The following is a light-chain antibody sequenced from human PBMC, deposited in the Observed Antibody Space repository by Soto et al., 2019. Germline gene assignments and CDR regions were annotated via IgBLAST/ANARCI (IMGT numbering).Light chain of an antibody. CDR2: AAS. J-gene: IGKJ4*01. Sequence: DIQMTQSPSSLSASVGDRVTITCRASQGISNYLAWYQQKPGKVPKLLIYAASTLQSGVTSRFSGSGSGTDFTLTISGLQPEDVATYFCQKYNIVPLTFGGGTKVEIK. CDR1: QGISNY. CDR3: QKYNIVPLT. V-gene: IGKV1-27*01.